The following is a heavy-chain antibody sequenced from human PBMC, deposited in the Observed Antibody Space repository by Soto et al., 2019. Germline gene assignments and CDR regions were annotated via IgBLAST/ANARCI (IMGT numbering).Heavy chain of an antibody. CDR3: ARRDYYANDPFVY. Sequence: EVQLVESGGDLVQPGGSLRLSFSASGFTFSSYTMNWVRQAPGKGLEWVSYISSGSSATYYADSVKGRFTSSRDDAKTALYVPMSRLRAEDTAVYYSARRDYYANDPFVYCGQGTLVTVSS. V-gene: IGHV3-48*04. CDR2: ISSGSSAT. J-gene: IGHJ4*02. CDR1: GFTFSSYT. D-gene: IGHD3-10*01.